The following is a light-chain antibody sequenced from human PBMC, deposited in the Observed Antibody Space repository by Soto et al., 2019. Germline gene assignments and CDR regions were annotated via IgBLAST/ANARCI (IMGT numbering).Light chain of an antibody. J-gene: IGLJ2*01. CDR3: RSYTSSSNVV. CDR2: EVS. Sequence: QSALTQPASVSGSPGQSITISCTGTSSDVGGYNYVSWYQQHPGKAPKLMIYEVSNRPSGVSNRFSGSKFGNTASLTVSGLQAEDEADYYCRSYTSSSNVVFGGGTKLTVL. CDR1: SSDVGGYNY. V-gene: IGLV2-14*01.